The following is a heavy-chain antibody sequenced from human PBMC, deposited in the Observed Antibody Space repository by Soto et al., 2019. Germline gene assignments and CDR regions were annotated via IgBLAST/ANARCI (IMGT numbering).Heavy chain of an antibody. V-gene: IGHV3-53*01. CDR1: GFTVSDNY. CDR3: ARGVPVGAIGRFYFDS. D-gene: IGHD1-26*01. J-gene: IGHJ4*02. CDR2: MYSGGTAT. Sequence: EVQLVESGGGLIQPGGSLRLSCAASGFTVSDNYMTWVRQAPGKGLEWVSVMYSGGTATSYADSVKGRFTVSRDSSKNTVSLQLDSLRAEETAVYYCARGVPVGAIGRFYFDSWGQGTLVTVSS.